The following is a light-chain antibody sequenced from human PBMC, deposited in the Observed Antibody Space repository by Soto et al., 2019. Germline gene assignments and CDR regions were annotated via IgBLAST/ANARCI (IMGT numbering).Light chain of an antibody. CDR1: QSVNNF. J-gene: IGKJ2*01. CDR2: DAS. V-gene: IGKV3-11*01. Sequence: EILLKKSLIIVSLYKGERATLSCRASQSVNNFVAWYQQKPGQAPRLLIYDASYRAPGIPARFSGSGSGTDFSLTIISLEAEDCALDYCPLRGCLLDTFGHGTKVDIK. CDR3: PLRGCLLDT.